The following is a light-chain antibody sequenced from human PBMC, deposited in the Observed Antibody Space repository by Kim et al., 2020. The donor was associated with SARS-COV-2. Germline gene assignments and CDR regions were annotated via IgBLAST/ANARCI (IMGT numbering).Light chain of an antibody. J-gene: IGKJ1*01. CDR1: QDIRNW. Sequence: DIQMTQSPSPVSASVGDRVTITCRASQDIRNWLAWYQQKPGKAPKLLIYGASSLQSGVPSRFSGGGSGTDFTLIISNLQPKDFASYYCQQTSSLPPWTFGQGTKVDIK. CDR3: QQTSSLPPWT. CDR2: GAS. V-gene: IGKV1-12*01.